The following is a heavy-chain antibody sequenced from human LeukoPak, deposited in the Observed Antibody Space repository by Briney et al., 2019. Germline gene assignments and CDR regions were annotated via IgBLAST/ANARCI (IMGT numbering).Heavy chain of an antibody. CDR1: GSTFNGYW. D-gene: IGHD1-26*01. V-gene: IGHV3-7*01. CDR3: VPHLSSGGYSVFHN. CDR2: IKEDGSAK. Sequence: GGSLRLSCAASGSTFNGYWMSWVRQAPGQGLEWVANIKEDGSAKYYVDSVKGRFIISRDNTKNSLYLQMNSLRIEDTAVYYCVPHLSSGGYSVFHNWGQGTGVTVSS. J-gene: IGHJ4*02.